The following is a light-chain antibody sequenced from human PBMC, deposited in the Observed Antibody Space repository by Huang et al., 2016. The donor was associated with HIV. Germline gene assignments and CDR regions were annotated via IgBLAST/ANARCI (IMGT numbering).Light chain of an antibody. CDR3: LQLNTYPGT. CDR2: AAS. Sequence: IQLTQSPSSLSASVGDRVTITCRASRDISSNLAWYQQKPGKTPNLLFYAASTLESGVPARFSGSGSGTDFTLTINNLQPEDFAAYYCLQLNTYPGTFGPGTNVDV. J-gene: IGKJ3*01. V-gene: IGKV1-9*01. CDR1: RDISSN.